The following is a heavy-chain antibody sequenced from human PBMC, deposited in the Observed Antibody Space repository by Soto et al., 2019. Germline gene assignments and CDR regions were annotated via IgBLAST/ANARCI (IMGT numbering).Heavy chain of an antibody. D-gene: IGHD6-19*01. J-gene: IGHJ6*02. CDR1: GFTFSSYE. V-gene: IGHV3-48*03. CDR3: AKFWRSSGWYSRRYYYYGMDV. CDR2: ISSSGSTI. Sequence: AGGSLRLSCGASGFTFSSYEMNWVRQAPGKGLEWVSYISSSGSTIYYADSVKGRFTISRDNAKNTLYLQMNSLRAEDTAVYYCAKFWRSSGWYSRRYYYYGMDVWGQGTTVTGS.